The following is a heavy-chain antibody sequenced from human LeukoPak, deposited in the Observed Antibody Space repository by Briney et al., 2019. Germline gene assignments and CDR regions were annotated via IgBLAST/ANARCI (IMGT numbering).Heavy chain of an antibody. CDR3: ARQSGTYWGLDY. J-gene: IGHJ4*02. V-gene: IGHV1-2*02. CDR1: GYTFSDYY. CDR2: MNVKTGAT. D-gene: IGHD1-26*01. Sequence: ASVTVSCKASGYTFSDYYIHWVRQAPVHGLEWLGWMNVKTGATSSAQRFPGRFTMTRDTSIGTASMEFSSLTSDDTAVYYCARQSGTYWGLDYWGQGTLVTISS.